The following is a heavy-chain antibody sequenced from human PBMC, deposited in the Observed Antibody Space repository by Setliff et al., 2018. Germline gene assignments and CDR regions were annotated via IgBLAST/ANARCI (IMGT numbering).Heavy chain of an antibody. V-gene: IGHV4-39*01. CDR3: ARLPNYVWGSPVDY. D-gene: IGHD3-16*01. Sequence: PSETLSLTCTLSGASITNINYYWGLIRQPPGKGLEWIGSIFYCGRTFYNPSLKSRVTISVDTSKNQFSLTLSSVTAADTAVYYCARLPNYVWGSPVDYWGQGTLVTVSS. J-gene: IGHJ4*02. CDR1: GASITNINYY. CDR2: IFYCGRT.